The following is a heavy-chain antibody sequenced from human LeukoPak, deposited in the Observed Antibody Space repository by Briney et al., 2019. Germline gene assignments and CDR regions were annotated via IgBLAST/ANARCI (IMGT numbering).Heavy chain of an antibody. V-gene: IGHV1-18*01. CDR1: GYIFSNYG. J-gene: IGHJ4*02. Sequence: ASVKVSCKASGYIFSNYGITWVRQAPGQGLEWMGWISAYNDDTNYAQNLQDRVTMTTDISTNTAYMELRNLRSDDTAVYYGAKDESSLLWFGETFDHWGQGTQVTVSS. CDR3: AKDESSLLWFGETFDH. D-gene: IGHD3-10*01. CDR2: ISAYNDDT.